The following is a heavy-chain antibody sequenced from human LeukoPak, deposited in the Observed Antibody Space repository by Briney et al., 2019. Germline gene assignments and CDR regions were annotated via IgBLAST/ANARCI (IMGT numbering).Heavy chain of an antibody. J-gene: IGHJ4*02. CDR1: GFSFSRYG. V-gene: IGHV3-48*04. CDR3: AKRADTSAHSFDY. CDR2: IRSSDRTT. D-gene: IGHD3-22*01. Sequence: GGSLRLSCAPSGFSFSRYGLRWVRQAPGGGREWLSYIRSSDRTTYHADSVKGRFTLSRDTAKNSLCLKIDRLRGAGTGVYYCAKRADTSAHSFDYSGQRTLVTASS.